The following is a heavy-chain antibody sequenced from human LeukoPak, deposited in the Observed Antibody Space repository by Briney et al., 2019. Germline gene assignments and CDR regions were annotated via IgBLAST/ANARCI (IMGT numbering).Heavy chain of an antibody. CDR2: VYYTGTT. J-gene: IGHJ4*02. Sequence: SETLSLTCTVSGDSINRSSYYWGWIRRPPGKGLEWIATVYYTGTTYYNPSLKSRVIISADTSKNQFSLKLSSVTAADTAVYHCVRQAGYFDYWGQGTLVTVSS. CDR1: GDSINRSSYY. CDR3: VRQAGYFDY. V-gene: IGHV4-39*01.